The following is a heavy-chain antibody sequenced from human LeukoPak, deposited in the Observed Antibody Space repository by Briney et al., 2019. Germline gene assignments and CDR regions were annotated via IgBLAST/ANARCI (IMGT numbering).Heavy chain of an antibody. CDR2: ISTAGDT. CDR3: ARGLPGGLDP. Sequence: GGSLRLSCAASGFTFSGYDMHWVRQAIGEGLEWVSSISTAGDTYFSGSVKGRFTISRENAKNSLYLQMNSLRVGDTAVYYCARGLPGGLDPWGQGTLVTVSS. J-gene: IGHJ5*02. CDR1: GFTFSGYD. D-gene: IGHD2-15*01. V-gene: IGHV3-13*01.